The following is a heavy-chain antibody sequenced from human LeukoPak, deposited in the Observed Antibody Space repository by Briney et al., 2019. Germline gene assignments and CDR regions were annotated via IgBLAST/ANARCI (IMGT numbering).Heavy chain of an antibody. CDR1: GYTFTSYD. Sequence: ASVKVSCKASGYTFTSYDINWVRQATGQGLEWMGWMNPNSGNTGYAQKLQGRVTMTRNTSISTAYMELSSLRSEDTAVYYCARFRDSSGLFPWGQGTLVTVSS. D-gene: IGHD3-22*01. J-gene: IGHJ5*02. V-gene: IGHV1-8*01. CDR3: ARFRDSSGLFP. CDR2: MNPNSGNT.